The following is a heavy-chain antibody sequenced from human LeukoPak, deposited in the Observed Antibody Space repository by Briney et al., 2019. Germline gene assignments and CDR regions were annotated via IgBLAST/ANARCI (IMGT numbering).Heavy chain of an antibody. CDR3: AREVIIRIYYFDY. J-gene: IGHJ4*02. Sequence: SVKVSCKASGGTFSIYAISWVRQAPGQGLEWMGRIIPILGIANYAQKFQGRVTITADKSTSTAYMELSSLRSEDTAVYYCAREVIIRIYYFDYWGQGTLVTVSS. CDR2: IIPILGIA. V-gene: IGHV1-69*04. D-gene: IGHD3-10*01. CDR1: GGTFSIYA.